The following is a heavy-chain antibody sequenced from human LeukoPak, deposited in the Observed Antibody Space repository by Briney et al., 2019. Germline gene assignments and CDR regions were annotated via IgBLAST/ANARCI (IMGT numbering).Heavy chain of an antibody. CDR1: GFTFSSYG. D-gene: IGHD2-15*01. Sequence: PGRSLRLSCAASGFTFSSYGMHWVRQAPGKGLEWVAVIWYDGSNKYYADSVKGRFTISRDNAKNSLYLEMNSLRVEDTAVYYCARDEDCSGGNCYYPANYWGQGTLVTVSS. CDR2: IWYDGSNK. CDR3: ARDEDCSGGNCYYPANY. J-gene: IGHJ4*02. V-gene: IGHV3-33*01.